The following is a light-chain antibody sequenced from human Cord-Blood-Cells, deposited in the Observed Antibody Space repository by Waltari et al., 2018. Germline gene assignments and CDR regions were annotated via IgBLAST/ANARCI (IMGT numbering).Light chain of an antibody. CDR1: SSDVGGYNY. V-gene: IGLV2-14*01. CDR2: DVS. CDR3: SSYTSSSTVV. Sequence: QSALTQPASVSGSPGQSITISCTGTSSDVGGYNYVSWYQQHQGKAPKLMIYDVSNRPSGVSNRFSGSKSGNTASQTISGLQAEDEADYYCSSYTSSSTVVFGGGTKLTVL. J-gene: IGLJ2*01.